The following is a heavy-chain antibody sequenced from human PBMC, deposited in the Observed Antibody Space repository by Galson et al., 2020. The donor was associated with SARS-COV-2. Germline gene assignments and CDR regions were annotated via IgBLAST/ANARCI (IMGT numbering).Heavy chain of an antibody. Sequence: GGSLRLSCAASGFTFSSYAMTWVRQAPGKGLEWVSVISGSGGSTYFADSVKGRLTISRDNSKNTLYLQMNSLRAEDTAVYYCAKSNPGKHRVSMRVAVDYWYFDLWGRGTLVTVSS. D-gene: IGHD3-22*01. CDR2: ISGSGGST. V-gene: IGHV3-23*01. J-gene: IGHJ2*01. CDR1: GFTFSSYA. CDR3: AKSNPGKHRVSMRVAVDYWYFDL.